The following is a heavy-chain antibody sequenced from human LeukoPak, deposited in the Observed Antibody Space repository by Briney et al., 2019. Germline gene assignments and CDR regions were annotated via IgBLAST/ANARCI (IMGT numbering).Heavy chain of an antibody. CDR1: GYTFTDYY. V-gene: IGHV1-2*06. CDR2: INPNSGGT. J-gene: IGHJ4*02. D-gene: IGHD3-3*01. CDR3: ARDRSGYYYLGLY. Sequence: ASVKVSCKASGYTFTDYYVHWVRQAPGQGLEWMGRINPNSGGTNYAQNSQGRVTMTRDTSISTAYMELSRLRSDDTAVYYCARDRSGYYYLGLYWGQGTLVTVSS.